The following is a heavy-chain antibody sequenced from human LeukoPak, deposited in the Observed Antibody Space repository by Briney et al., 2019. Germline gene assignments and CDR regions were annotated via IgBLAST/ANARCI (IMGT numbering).Heavy chain of an antibody. CDR2: IYTSGST. Sequence: SETLSLTCTVSGGSISSYYWSWIRQPAGKGLEWIGRIYTSGSTNYNPSLKSRVTMSVDTSKNQFSLKLSSVTAADTAVYYCARGGYDFWSGDWFDPWGQGTLVTVSS. CDR1: GGSISSYY. CDR3: ARGGYDFWSGDWFDP. D-gene: IGHD3-3*01. J-gene: IGHJ5*02. V-gene: IGHV4-4*07.